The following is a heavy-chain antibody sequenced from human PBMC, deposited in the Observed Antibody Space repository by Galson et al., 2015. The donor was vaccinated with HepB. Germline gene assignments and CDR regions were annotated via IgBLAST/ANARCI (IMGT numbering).Heavy chain of an antibody. CDR3: ANFGVATRWETYYYYGMDV. V-gene: IGHV3-23*01. D-gene: IGHD3-3*01. CDR2: ISGSGGST. Sequence: SLRLSCAASGFTFSSYAMSWVRQAPGKGLEWVSAISGSGGSTYYADSVKGRFTISRDNSKNTLYLQMNSLRAEDTAVYYCANFGVATRWETYYYYGMDVWGQGTTVTVSS. CDR1: GFTFSSYA. J-gene: IGHJ6*02.